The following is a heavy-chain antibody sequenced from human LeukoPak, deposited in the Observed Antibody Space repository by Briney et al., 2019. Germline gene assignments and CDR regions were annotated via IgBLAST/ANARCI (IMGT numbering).Heavy chain of an antibody. V-gene: IGHV3-73*01. CDR1: GFIFSDSA. CDR3: AKSNYGYLWDAFDI. Sequence: GGSLRLSCAASGFIFSDSAIHWVRQASGKGLEWVGRIRSKANSYATAYAASVKGRFTISRDDSKNTAYLQMNSLKTEDTAVYYCAKSNYGYLWDAFDIWGQGTMVTVSS. D-gene: IGHD5-18*01. CDR2: IRSKANSYAT. J-gene: IGHJ3*02.